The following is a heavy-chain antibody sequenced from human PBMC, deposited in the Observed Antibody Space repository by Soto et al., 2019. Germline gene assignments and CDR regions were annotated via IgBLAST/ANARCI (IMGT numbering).Heavy chain of an antibody. CDR2: ISYDGNNK. Sequence: QEQLVESGGGVVQPGRSLRLSCAASGLTFRNYAMHWVRQAPGKGLEWVAVISYDGNNKVYANSVKGRFTISRDNSKNALQLQMNSLRGDDTAVYYCVGAVLTEAFEIWGQGTMVTVSS. CDR3: VGAVLTEAFEI. V-gene: IGHV3-30*03. J-gene: IGHJ3*02. D-gene: IGHD2-8*02. CDR1: GLTFRNYA.